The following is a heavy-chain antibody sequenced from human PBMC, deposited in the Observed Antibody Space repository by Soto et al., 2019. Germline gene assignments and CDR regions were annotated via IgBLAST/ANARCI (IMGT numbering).Heavy chain of an antibody. J-gene: IGHJ4*02. CDR2: VYYSGST. Sequence: SETLSLTCTLSVGSIRGYYWSWIRQPPGKGLEWIGYVYYSGSTKYNPSLESRVTISVDMSNNQFSLMLTSVTAADTAVYYCAKYRRTDAEGYRLDFWGQGTLVTVSS. CDR3: AKYRRTDAEGYRLDF. V-gene: IGHV4-59*01. CDR1: VGSIRGYY. D-gene: IGHD5-12*01.